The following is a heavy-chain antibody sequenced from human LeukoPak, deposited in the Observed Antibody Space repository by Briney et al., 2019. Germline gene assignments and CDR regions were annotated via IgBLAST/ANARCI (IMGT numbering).Heavy chain of an antibody. V-gene: IGHV4-59*01. CDR2: IYYGGST. D-gene: IGHD4-23*01. CDR3: ASHDYGGNSVDY. Sequence: PSETLSLTCTVSGGSISSYYWSWIRQPPGKGLEWIGYIYYGGSTNYNPSFKSRVTISVDTSKNQFSLKLSSVTAADTAVYYCASHDYGGNSVDYWGQGTLVTVSS. CDR1: GGSISSYY. J-gene: IGHJ4*02.